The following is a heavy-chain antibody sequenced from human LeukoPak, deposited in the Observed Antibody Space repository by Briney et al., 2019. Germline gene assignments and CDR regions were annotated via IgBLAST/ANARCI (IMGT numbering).Heavy chain of an antibody. Sequence: SETLSLACTVSGASISSYYGSWIRQPAGKGLEWIGRMHTSGDTNYNPSLKSRVTMSLDTSKNQFSLRLSSVTAADTAMYYCARDRANSWSQDWFDPWGQGSLVTVSS. V-gene: IGHV4-4*07. D-gene: IGHD6-13*01. CDR3: ARDRANSWSQDWFDP. J-gene: IGHJ5*02. CDR1: GASISSYY. CDR2: MHTSGDT.